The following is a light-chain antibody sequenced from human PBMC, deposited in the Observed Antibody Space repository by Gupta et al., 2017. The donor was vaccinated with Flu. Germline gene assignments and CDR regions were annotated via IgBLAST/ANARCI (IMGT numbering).Light chain of an antibody. CDR1: NIGSKN. CDR2: RDS. Sequence: SYELTQPLSVSVALGQTARITCGGNNIGSKNVHWYQQKPGQAPVLVIYRDSNRPSGIPERFSGSNSGNTATLTISRAKAGDEADYYCQVWDSSKVFGGGTKLTVL. CDR3: QVWDSSKV. V-gene: IGLV3-9*01. J-gene: IGLJ3*02.